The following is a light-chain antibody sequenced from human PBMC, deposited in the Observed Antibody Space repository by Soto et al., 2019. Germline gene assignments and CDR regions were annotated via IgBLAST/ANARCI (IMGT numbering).Light chain of an antibody. CDR1: QSVSSS. CDR2: GAS. Sequence: EIVMTQSPATLSVSPGERATLSCRASQSVSSSLAWYQQKPGQAPRLLIYGASTRATGIPARFSVSGSGTEFTLTISSLQYEDFAVYYFQQYNNWWTFGKATKVEVK. CDR3: QQYNNWWT. V-gene: IGKV3-15*01. J-gene: IGKJ1*01.